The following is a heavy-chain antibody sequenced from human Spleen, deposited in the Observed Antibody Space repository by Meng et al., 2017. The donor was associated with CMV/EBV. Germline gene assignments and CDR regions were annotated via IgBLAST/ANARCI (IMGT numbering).Heavy chain of an antibody. CDR1: GFTFSSYS. V-gene: IGHV3-21*01. D-gene: IGHD2-2*01. CDR2: ISSSSSYI. Sequence: GGSLRLSCAASGFTFSSYSMNWVRQAPGKGLEWVSSISSSSSYIYYADSVKGRFTISRDNAKNTLYLQMNRLRAEDTALYYCARDMSIVVIPPANPDFWGQGTLVTVSS. J-gene: IGHJ4*02. CDR3: ARDMSIVVIPPANPDF.